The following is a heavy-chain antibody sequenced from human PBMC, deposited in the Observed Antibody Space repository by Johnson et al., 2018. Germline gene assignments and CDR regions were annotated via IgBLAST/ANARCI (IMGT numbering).Heavy chain of an antibody. J-gene: IGHJ1*01. Sequence: QVQLQESGPGLVKPSETLSLTCTVSGGSISSYYWSWIWQPPGKGLEWIGYIYYSGSTNYNPSLKSRVTISVDTSKNQFSLKLSAVTAADTAVYYCARDVFLTRGYQLLSGYFQHWGQGTLVTVSS. V-gene: IGHV4-59*01. CDR1: GGSISSYY. D-gene: IGHD2-2*01. CDR2: IYYSGST. CDR3: ARDVFLTRGYQLLSGYFQH.